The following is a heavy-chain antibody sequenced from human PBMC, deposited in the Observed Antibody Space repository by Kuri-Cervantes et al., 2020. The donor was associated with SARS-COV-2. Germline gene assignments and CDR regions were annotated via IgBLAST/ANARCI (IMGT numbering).Heavy chain of an antibody. Sequence: GESLKISCAASGFTFSSYAMRWVRQAPGKGLEWVAVISYDGSNKYYADSVKGRFTISRDNSKNTLYLQMNSLRAEDTAVYYCARDHRIAVAALDYWGQGTLVTVSS. V-gene: IGHV3-30-3*01. CDR2: ISYDGSNK. J-gene: IGHJ4*02. CDR3: ARDHRIAVAALDY. D-gene: IGHD6-19*01. CDR1: GFTFSSYA.